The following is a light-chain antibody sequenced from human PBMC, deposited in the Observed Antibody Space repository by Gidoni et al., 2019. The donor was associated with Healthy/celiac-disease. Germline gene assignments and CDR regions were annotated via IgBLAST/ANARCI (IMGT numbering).Light chain of an antibody. CDR1: SSDVGGYNY. CDR2: DVS. J-gene: IGLJ1*01. CDR3: CSYAGSYV. V-gene: IGLV2-11*01. Sequence: HSPLTQPRSLPQSPAQSVTISCTGTSSDVGGYNYVSWYQQHPGKAPKLMIYDVSKRPSGVPDRFSGSKSGNTASLTISGLQAEDDDDYYCCSYAGSYVFGTGTKVTVL.